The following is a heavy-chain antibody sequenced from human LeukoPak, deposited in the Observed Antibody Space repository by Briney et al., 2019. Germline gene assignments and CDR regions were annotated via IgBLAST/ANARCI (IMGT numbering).Heavy chain of an antibody. CDR3: ARDSGSSVNWFDP. Sequence: GGSLRLSCAASGFTFSSYSMNWVRQAPGKGLEWVSSISSSSGYIYYADSVKGRFTISRDNAKNSLYLQMNSLRAEDTAVYYCARDSGSSVNWFDPWGQGTLVTVSS. V-gene: IGHV3-21*01. D-gene: IGHD1-26*01. CDR1: GFTFSSYS. CDR2: ISSSSGYI. J-gene: IGHJ5*02.